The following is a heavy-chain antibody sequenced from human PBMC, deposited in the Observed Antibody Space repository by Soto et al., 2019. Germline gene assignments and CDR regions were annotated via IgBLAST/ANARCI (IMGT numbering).Heavy chain of an antibody. J-gene: IGHJ4*02. Sequence: SETLSLTCTVSGGSISSSSYYWGWIRQPPGKGLEWIGSIYYSGSTYYNPSLKSRVTISVDTSKNQFSLKLSSVTAADTAVYYCVELNSSGYHMDWGQGTPVTVSS. CDR2: IYYSGST. V-gene: IGHV4-39*01. CDR1: GGSISSSSYY. CDR3: VELNSSGYHMD. D-gene: IGHD3-22*01.